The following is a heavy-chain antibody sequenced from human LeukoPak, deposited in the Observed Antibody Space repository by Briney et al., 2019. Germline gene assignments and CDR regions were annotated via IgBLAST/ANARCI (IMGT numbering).Heavy chain of an antibody. CDR3: ARSKYCSITNCYMSDWYFDL. V-gene: IGHV3-48*04. Sequence: GGSLRLSCAAYGFTFSSYSMNWVRQAPGKGLEWVSYISSSSSTIYYADSVKGRFTISRDNAKNSLYLQMNSLRAEDTAVYYCARSKYCSITNCYMSDWYFDLWGRGTLVTVSS. D-gene: IGHD2-2*02. CDR1: GFTFSSYS. J-gene: IGHJ2*01. CDR2: ISSSSSTI.